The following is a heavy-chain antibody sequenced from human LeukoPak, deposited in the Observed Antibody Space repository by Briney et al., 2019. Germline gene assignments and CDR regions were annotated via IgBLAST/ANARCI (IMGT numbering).Heavy chain of an antibody. D-gene: IGHD3-16*02. Sequence: PGGSLRLSCAASGFTFSSYIMNWVRQTPGKGLEWVSYISSSGSTMYYADSVKGRFTISRDNAKNSLYLQMNSLRAEDTAVYYCARDLLGDYVWGSYRSGAFDIWGQGTMVTVSS. V-gene: IGHV3-48*04. CDR3: ARDLLGDYVWGSYRSGAFDI. CDR1: GFTFSSYI. CDR2: ISSSGSTM. J-gene: IGHJ3*02.